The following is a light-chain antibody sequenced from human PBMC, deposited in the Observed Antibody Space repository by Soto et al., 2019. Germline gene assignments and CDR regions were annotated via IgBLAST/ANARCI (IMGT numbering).Light chain of an antibody. Sequence: EVVLTQSPATLSLSPGKRATLSCRASQSVGTFLGWYQQKPGQAPRLLIYDASNRASGIPARFSGSGSGTDFTLTISSLEPEDFAVYYWQHRSHWPGTFGQGTKVEMK. CDR2: DAS. V-gene: IGKV3-11*01. CDR3: QHRSHWPGT. CDR1: QSVGTF. J-gene: IGKJ1*01.